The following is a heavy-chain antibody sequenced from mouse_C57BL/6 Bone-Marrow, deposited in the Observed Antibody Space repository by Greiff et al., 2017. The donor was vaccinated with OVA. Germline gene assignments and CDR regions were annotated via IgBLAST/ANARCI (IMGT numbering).Heavy chain of an antibody. Sequence: VQLQQPGAELVKPGASVKMSCKASGYTFTSYWITWVKQRPGQGLEWIGDIYPGSGSTNYNEKFKSKATLTVDTSSSTAYMQLSSLTSEDSAVYYCASYYYGSSSYYFDYWGQGTTLTVSS. V-gene: IGHV1-55*01. J-gene: IGHJ2*01. CDR3: ASYYYGSSSYYFDY. CDR2: IYPGSGST. D-gene: IGHD1-1*01. CDR1: GYTFTSYW.